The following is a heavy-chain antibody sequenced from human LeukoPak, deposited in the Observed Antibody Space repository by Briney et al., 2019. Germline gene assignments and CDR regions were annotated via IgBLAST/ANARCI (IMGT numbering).Heavy chain of an antibody. CDR1: GFTFSSYA. J-gene: IGHJ4*02. V-gene: IGHV3-30*04. CDR2: ISYDGSNK. D-gene: IGHD6-13*01. Sequence: GGSLRLSCAASGFTFSSYAMHWVRQAPGKGLEWVAVISYDGSNKYYADSVKGRFTISRDNSKNTLYLQMNSLRAEDTAVYYCASTAAAGIGPFDYWGQGTLVTVSS. CDR3: ASTAAAGIGPFDY.